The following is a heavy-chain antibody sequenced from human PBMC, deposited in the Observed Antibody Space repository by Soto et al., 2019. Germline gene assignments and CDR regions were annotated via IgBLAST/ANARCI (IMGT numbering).Heavy chain of an antibody. CDR3: AREPLTVTTPRGWFDP. Sequence: SQTLSLTCAISGDRVSSNSAAWNWIRQSPSRGLEWLGRTYYRSKWYNDYAVSVKSRITINPDTSKNQFSLQLNSVTPEDTAVYYCAREPLTVTTPRGWFDPWGQGTLVTVS. V-gene: IGHV6-1*01. CDR1: GDRVSSNSAA. D-gene: IGHD4-17*01. J-gene: IGHJ5*02. CDR2: TYYRSKWYN.